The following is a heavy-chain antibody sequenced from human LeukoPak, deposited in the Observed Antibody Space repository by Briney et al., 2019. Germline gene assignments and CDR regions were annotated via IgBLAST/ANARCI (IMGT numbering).Heavy chain of an antibody. Sequence: GESLKISCKGSGYRFTSYWIGWVRQVPGKGLEWMGIIYPGDSDTRYSPSFQGQVTISADKSISTAYLQWSSLKASDTAMYYCARLNRGYSSSWYWFDPWGQGTLVTVSS. J-gene: IGHJ5*02. CDR1: GYRFTSYW. V-gene: IGHV5-51*01. CDR2: IYPGDSDT. D-gene: IGHD6-13*01. CDR3: ARLNRGYSSSWYWFDP.